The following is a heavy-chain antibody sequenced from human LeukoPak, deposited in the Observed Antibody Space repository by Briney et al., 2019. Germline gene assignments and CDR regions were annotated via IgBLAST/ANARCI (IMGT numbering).Heavy chain of an antibody. CDR1: GFTFDDYT. J-gene: IGHJ1*01. V-gene: IGHV3-43*01. Sequence: GGSLRLSCAASGFTFDDYTMHWVRQTPGKGLEWVSLIDWDGGTIYYADSVKGRFTISRDNAKNSLYLQMNSLRAEDTAVYYCATYSSLNRREFQYWGQGTLLTVSS. CDR2: IDWDGGTI. D-gene: IGHD3-22*01. CDR3: ATYSSLNRREFQY.